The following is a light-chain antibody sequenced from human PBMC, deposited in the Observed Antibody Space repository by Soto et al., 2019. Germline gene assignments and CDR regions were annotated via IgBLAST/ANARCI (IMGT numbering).Light chain of an antibody. J-gene: IGLJ3*02. CDR2: DDS. Sequence: QSALTQPASVSGSPGQSITISCTGTSSDAGNYNFVSWYQQHPGKAPKVIIYDDSTRPSGVSNRISGSKSGNTASLTISGLQAEDEADYYCCSYAGSSTSWVFGGGTKVTVL. CDR1: SSDAGNYNF. CDR3: CSYAGSSTSWV. V-gene: IGLV2-23*01.